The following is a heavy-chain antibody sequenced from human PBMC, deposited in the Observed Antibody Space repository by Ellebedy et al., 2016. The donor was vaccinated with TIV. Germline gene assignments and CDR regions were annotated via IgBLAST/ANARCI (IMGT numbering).Heavy chain of an antibody. V-gene: IGHV3-7*01. CDR2: IWPDGSEE. Sequence: GESLKISCAASGFSLSNLWMGWVRQAPGKGLEWVATIWPDGSEEDYVDSVKGRFTISRDNAKNSVSLQMNSLRAEDTAVYYCAKGSQWLGRTCFDYWGQGTLVTVSS. CDR1: GFSLSNLW. D-gene: IGHD6-19*01. CDR3: AKGSQWLGRTCFDY. J-gene: IGHJ4*02.